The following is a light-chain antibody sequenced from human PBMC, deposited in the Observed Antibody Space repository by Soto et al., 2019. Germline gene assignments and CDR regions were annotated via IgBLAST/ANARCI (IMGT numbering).Light chain of an antibody. CDR1: QSISSS. Sequence: EIVMTESRATVAVSRGGITKLSFVASQSISSSLAWYQQKPGQTPRLLVYGASNRATGIPNRFSGSGSGTDFTLTISRLEPEDFAVYYCQQHGSSPITFGQGTRLEIK. CDR2: GAS. CDR3: QQHGSSPIT. V-gene: IGKV3-20*01. J-gene: IGKJ5*01.